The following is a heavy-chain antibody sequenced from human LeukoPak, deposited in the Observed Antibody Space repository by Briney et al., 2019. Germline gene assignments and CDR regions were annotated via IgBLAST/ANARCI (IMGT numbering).Heavy chain of an antibody. Sequence: GGSLRLSCAASGFTFSPAAMTWVRQAPGKGLEWVSTIGGSGGSTYYADSVKGRFTISRDNSKNTLYLQMNSLRAEDTAIYYCAKDQRQIGYWGRGTLVTVSS. CDR3: AKDQRQIGY. CDR1: GFTFSPAA. J-gene: IGHJ4*02. V-gene: IGHV3-23*01. CDR2: IGGSGGST.